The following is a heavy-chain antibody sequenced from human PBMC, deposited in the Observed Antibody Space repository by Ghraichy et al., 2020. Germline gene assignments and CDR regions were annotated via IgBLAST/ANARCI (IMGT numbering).Heavy chain of an antibody. CDR1: GFTFSSYS. Sequence: GESLNISCAASGFTFSSYSMNWVRQAPGKGLEWVSSISSSSSYIYYADSVKGRFTISRDNAKNSLYLQMNSLRAEDTAVYYCAREKTPRPRYFDLWGRGTLVTVSS. CDR3: AREKTPRPRYFDL. J-gene: IGHJ2*01. CDR2: ISSSSSYI. V-gene: IGHV3-21*01.